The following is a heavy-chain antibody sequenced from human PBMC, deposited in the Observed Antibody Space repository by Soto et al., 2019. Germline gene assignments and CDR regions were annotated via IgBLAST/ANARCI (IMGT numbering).Heavy chain of an antibody. CDR2: IYYSGST. J-gene: IGHJ4*02. D-gene: IGHD2-21*02. V-gene: IGHV4-39*01. CDR3: SRQRTSVVTQAYFDV. Sequence: LSLTCTVTGDSLSSRSYDWGWIRHPPGKGLEWIGSIYYSGSTYNNPSLSSRVAMSIDTSNDQFLLKMKVVTAGDAALHSCSRQRTSVVTQAYFDVWGPGSLVTASS. CDR1: GDSLSSRSYD.